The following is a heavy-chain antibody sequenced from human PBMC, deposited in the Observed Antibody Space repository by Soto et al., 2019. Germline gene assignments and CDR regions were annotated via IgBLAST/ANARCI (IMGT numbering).Heavy chain of an antibody. CDR2: IYYTGTT. CDR1: GGSISSRDFS. V-gene: IGHV4-39*01. D-gene: IGHD4-17*01. CDR3: VRSPIVGDYIYYFDH. J-gene: IGHJ4*02. Sequence: LSLTCTVSGGSISSRDFSWGWIRQPPGRGLEWIGTIYYTGTTYSNPSLKSRVTISVDTSNNQFSLKLNSVTATDTAAYYCVRSPIVGDYIYYFDHWGQGTLVTVSS.